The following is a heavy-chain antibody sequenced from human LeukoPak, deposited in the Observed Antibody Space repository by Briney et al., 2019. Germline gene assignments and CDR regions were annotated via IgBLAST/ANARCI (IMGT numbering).Heavy chain of an antibody. CDR2: IHYSRCV. V-gene: IGHV4-59*01. D-gene: IGHD3-22*01. J-gene: IGHJ4*02. CDR1: GGSINSYY. CDR3: ARLRALSYYDSSGDLYYFDY. Sequence: PSETLSLTCTVSGGSINSYYWSWLRQPPGEGPEWVGYIHYSRCVDYNPSLKSRDTISVDTSKTQFSLKLSSVTAADTGVYYCARLRALSYYDSSGDLYYFDYWGQGTLVTVSS.